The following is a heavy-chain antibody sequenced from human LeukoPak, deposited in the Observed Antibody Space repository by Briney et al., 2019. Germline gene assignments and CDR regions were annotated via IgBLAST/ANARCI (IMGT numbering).Heavy chain of an antibody. J-gene: IGHJ4*02. CDR1: GYTFTSYA. CDR3: ARHRAPKGQQWLVPEYYFDY. D-gene: IGHD6-19*01. V-gene: IGHV1-3*01. Sequence: ASVKVSCKASGYTFTSYAMHWVRQAPGQRLEWMGWINAGNGNTKYSQKFQGRVTITRDTSASTAYMELSSLRSEDTAVYYCARHRAPKGQQWLVPEYYFDYWGQGTLVTVSS. CDR2: INAGNGNT.